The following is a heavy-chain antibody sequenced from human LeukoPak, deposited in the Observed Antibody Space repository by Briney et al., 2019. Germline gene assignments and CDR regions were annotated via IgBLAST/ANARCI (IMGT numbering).Heavy chain of an antibody. CDR2: IRYDGSNK. CDR1: GFTFSSYG. CDR3: ARKLGGSPHYFDY. V-gene: IGHV3-30*02. J-gene: IGHJ4*02. Sequence: PGGSLRLSCAASGFTFSSYGMHWVRQAPGKGLEWVAFIRYDGSNKYYADSVKGRFTISRDNSKNTLYLQMNSLRAEDTAVYYCARKLGGSPHYFDYWGQGTLVTVSS. D-gene: IGHD3-16*01.